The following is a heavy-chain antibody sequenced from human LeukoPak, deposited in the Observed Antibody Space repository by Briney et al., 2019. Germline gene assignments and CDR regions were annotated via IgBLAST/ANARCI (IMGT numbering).Heavy chain of an antibody. D-gene: IGHD6-19*01. Sequence: QPGGSLRHSCAASGFLFSDYGFHWVRQAPGKGLESVTLIRHDGSNDYYADSVKGRFTTSRDNSKSTVYLQMNSLRVEDTAIYYCARDWGRGTSGSGWYNWFDPWGQGTLVTVSS. CDR2: IRHDGSND. J-gene: IGHJ5*02. CDR1: GFLFSDYG. CDR3: ARDWGRGTSGSGWYNWFDP. V-gene: IGHV3-30*02.